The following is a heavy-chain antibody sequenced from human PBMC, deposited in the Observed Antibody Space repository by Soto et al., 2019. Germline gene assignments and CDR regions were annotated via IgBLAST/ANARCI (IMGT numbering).Heavy chain of an antibody. Sequence: SETLSLTCTVAGASVSSGGFSWSWTRQPPGKGLEWIGSISYSGSTTYYPSLRSRVTISVDTSKNQFSLRLNSVTAADTAIYFCARVTFLIVGSVFSTPFDFWGQGTLVTVSP. CDR2: ISYSGST. D-gene: IGHD1-26*01. CDR1: GASVSSGGFS. J-gene: IGHJ4*02. V-gene: IGHV4-61*08. CDR3: ARVTFLIVGSVFSTPFDF.